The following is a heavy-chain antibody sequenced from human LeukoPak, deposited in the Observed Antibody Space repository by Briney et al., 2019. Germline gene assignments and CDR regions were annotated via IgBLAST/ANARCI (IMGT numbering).Heavy chain of an antibody. CDR1: GFTFSSYA. V-gene: IGHV3-23*01. D-gene: IGHD6-13*01. Sequence: PGGSLRLSCAVSGFTFSSYAMSWVRQAPGKGLWWVSDISGSGTGTYYADSVKGRFTISRDNSKNTLYLQMNSLRAEDTAVYYCAKDGSSSLHFDYWGQGTLVTVSS. J-gene: IGHJ4*02. CDR3: AKDGSSSLHFDY. CDR2: ISGSGTGT.